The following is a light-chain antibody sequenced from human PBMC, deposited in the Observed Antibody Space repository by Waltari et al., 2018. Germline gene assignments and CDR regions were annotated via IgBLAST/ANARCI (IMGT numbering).Light chain of an antibody. CDR1: RSVGTN. Sequence: IPLTQSPATLSASPGERATLSCRASRSVGTNLAWYQQKRGQAPRLLIYGASFRATGTPDRFTGSGSGTDFTLTVSSLQSEDFALYFCQQYNGWLTFGQGTTVDMK. V-gene: IGKV3-15*01. CDR2: GAS. J-gene: IGKJ1*01. CDR3: QQYNGWLT.